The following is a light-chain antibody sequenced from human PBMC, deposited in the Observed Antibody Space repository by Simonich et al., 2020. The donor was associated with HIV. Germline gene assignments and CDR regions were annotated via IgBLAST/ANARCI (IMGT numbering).Light chain of an antibody. J-gene: IGLJ3*02. V-gene: IGLV2-23*02. CDR2: EVS. Sequence: QSALTQPPSASGSPGQSVTISCTGTSSDVGGYNYVSWFQQHPGKAPKLMIYEVSQRPSGVSNRFSGSKSGNTASLTISGLQAEDEADYYCCSYAGGRTWVFGGGTKVTVL. CDR3: CSYAGGRTWV. CDR1: SSDVGGYNY.